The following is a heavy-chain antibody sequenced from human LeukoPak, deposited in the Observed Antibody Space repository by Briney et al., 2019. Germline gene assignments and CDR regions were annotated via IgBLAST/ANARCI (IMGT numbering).Heavy chain of an antibody. CDR1: GFTFSSYS. CDR3: ASANPILLDYYYYYYMDV. CDR2: IDNSGTYI. J-gene: IGHJ6*03. V-gene: IGHV3-21*01. D-gene: IGHD3-3*01. Sequence: GGSLRLSCAASGFTFSSYSMDWVRQAPGKGLEWVSSIDNSGTYIYYADSVKGRFTISRDNSKNSLYLQMNSLRAEDTAVYYCASANPILLDYYYYYYMDVWGKGTTVTVSS.